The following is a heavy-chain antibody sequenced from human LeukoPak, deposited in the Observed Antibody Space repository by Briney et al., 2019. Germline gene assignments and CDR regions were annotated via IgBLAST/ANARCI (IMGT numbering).Heavy chain of an antibody. CDR3: ANLGDYYDSSGYDDPRGYYYYGMDV. Sequence: GGSLRLSCAASGFTFSSYGMHWVRQAPGKGLEWVAVIWYDGSNKYYADSVKGRFTISRDNSKNTLYLQMNSLRAEDTAVYYCANLGDYYDSSGYDDPRGYYYYGMDVWGQGTTVTVSS. CDR1: GFTFSSYG. CDR2: IWYDGSNK. V-gene: IGHV3-33*06. J-gene: IGHJ6*02. D-gene: IGHD3-22*01.